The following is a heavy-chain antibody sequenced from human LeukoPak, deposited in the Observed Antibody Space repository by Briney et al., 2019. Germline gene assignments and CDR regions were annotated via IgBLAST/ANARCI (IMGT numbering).Heavy chain of an antibody. J-gene: IGHJ4*02. D-gene: IGHD2-2*01. CDR3: ERVYQSAEYYFDY. CDR2: IYYTGST. V-gene: IGHV4-59*01. CDR1: GGSIDSYY. Sequence: SETLSLTCTVSGGSIDSYYWSWIRQPPGKGLGWGGYIYYTGSTQYPPSLKSRATLSFAASKNQFSLKLPSVTAADTAVYYCERVYQSAEYYFDYWGQGNLVSVSS.